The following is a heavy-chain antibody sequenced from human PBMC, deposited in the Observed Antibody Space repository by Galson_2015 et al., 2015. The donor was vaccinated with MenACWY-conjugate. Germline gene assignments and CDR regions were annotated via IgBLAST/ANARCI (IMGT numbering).Heavy chain of an antibody. CDR2: VSHSGST. CDR1: GGSFNGYY. CDR3: ARDIGRYWYFDL. J-gene: IGHJ2*01. Sequence: QVQLQESGPGLVKPSETLSLTCAVYGGSFNGYYWSWVRQPPGKGLEWVGEVSHSGSTNYNPSLKSRVTISIDKSENKFSLKLSSVTAADTAVYYCARDIGRYWYFDLWGRGTLVTVYS. V-gene: IGHV4-34*10. D-gene: IGHD2-15*01.